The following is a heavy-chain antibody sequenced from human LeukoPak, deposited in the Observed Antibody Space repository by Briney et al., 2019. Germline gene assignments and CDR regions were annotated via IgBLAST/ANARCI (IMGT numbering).Heavy chain of an antibody. J-gene: IGHJ4*02. CDR2: VSGSGGST. D-gene: IGHD3-3*01. CDR3: AKDWDPYYDFWSGLDY. Sequence: GGSLRLSCAASGFTFSSYSMNWVRQAPGKGLEWVSAVSGSGGSTYYADSVKGRFTISRDNSKNTLYLQMNSLRAEDTAVYYCAKDWDPYYDFWSGLDYWGQGTLVTVSS. V-gene: IGHV3-23*01. CDR1: GFTFSSYS.